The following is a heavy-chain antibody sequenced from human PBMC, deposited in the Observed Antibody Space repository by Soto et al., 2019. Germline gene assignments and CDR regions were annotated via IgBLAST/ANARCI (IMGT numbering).Heavy chain of an antibody. CDR2: IYYGGNT. D-gene: IGHD4-17*01. CDR1: CGSISSSSYS. J-gene: IGHJ4*02. CDR3: AREGRYGEYCEY. V-gene: IGHV4-39*06. Sequence: SETLSLTCIVSCGSISSSSYSWAWIRQPPGKGLEWIGTIYYGGNTYYNPSLKSRVTISVDTSKNQFPLKLSSVTAADTAVYYCAREGRYGEYCEYWGQGTLVTVSS.